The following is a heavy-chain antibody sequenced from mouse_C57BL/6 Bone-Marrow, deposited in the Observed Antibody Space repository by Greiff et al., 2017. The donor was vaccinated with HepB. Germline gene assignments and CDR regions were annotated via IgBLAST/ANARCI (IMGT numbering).Heavy chain of an antibody. J-gene: IGHJ4*01. CDR3: TPHPPYYYGSSYGAMDY. Sequence: EVQPQESGAELVRPGASVKLSCTASGFNIKDDYMHWVKQRPEQGLEWIGWIDPENGDTEYASKFQGKATITADTSSNTAYLQLSSLTSEDTAVYYCTPHPPYYYGSSYGAMDYWGQGTSVTVSS. CDR2: IDPENGDT. D-gene: IGHD1-1*01. CDR1: GFNIKDDY. V-gene: IGHV14-4*01.